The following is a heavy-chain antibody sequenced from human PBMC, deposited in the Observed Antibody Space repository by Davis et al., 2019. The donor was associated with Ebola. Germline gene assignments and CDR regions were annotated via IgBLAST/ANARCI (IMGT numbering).Heavy chain of an antibody. V-gene: IGHV4-39*01. D-gene: IGHD1-26*01. Sequence: SETLSLTCTVSGGSISSSSYYWGWIRQPPGKGLEWIGSIYYSGSTYYNPSLKSRVTISVDTSKNQFSLKLSSVTAADTAVYYCARRVSGSYYRPVDYWGQGTLVTVSS. CDR1: GGSISSSSYY. CDR2: IYYSGST. CDR3: ARRVSGSYYRPVDY. J-gene: IGHJ4*02.